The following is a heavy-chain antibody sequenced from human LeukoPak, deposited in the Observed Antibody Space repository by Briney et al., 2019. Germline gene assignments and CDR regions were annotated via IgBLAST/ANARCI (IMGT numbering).Heavy chain of an antibody. CDR1: GGSISSRY. CDR2: IYYSGST. J-gene: IGHJ4*02. CDR3: ARGGSYVDY. Sequence: SETLSLTCTVSGGSISSRYWTWIRQSPGKGLEWIGYIYYSGSTNYNPSLKSRVTISVDTSENQFSLKLSSVTAAGTAVYYCARGGSYVDYWGQGTLVTVSS. V-gene: IGHV4-59*11. D-gene: IGHD1-26*01.